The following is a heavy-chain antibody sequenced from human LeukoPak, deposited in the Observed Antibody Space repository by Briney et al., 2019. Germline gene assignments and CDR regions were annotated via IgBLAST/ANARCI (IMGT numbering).Heavy chain of an antibody. J-gene: IGHJ4*02. D-gene: IGHD1-26*01. CDR3: ARTTRPNPRSGSYLPFDY. CDR2: IIPIFGTA. Sequence: GASVTVSCTASGGTFSSYAISWVRQAPGQGLEWMGGIIPIFGTANYAQKFQGRVTITADESTSTAYMELSSLRSEDTAVYYCARTTRPNPRSGSYLPFDYWGQGTLVTVSS. V-gene: IGHV1-69*13. CDR1: GGTFSSYA.